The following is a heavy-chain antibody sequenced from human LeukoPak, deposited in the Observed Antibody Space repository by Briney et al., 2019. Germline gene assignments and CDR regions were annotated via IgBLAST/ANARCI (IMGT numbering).Heavy chain of an antibody. Sequence: GGSLGLSWAASGFTFSNYWMNWVRQTPGKGLEWVANMKQEGSEKYCVDCVKGRFTISRDNAKNSLYLQMNSLRAEDTAVYYCARGPGYGSRSDYFDYWGQGTLVTVSS. CDR3: ARGPGYGSRSDYFDY. CDR2: MKQEGSEK. J-gene: IGHJ4*02. CDR1: GFTFSNYW. D-gene: IGHD3-10*01. V-gene: IGHV3-7*03.